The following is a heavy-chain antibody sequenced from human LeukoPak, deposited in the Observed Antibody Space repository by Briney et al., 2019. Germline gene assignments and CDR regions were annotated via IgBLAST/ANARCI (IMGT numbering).Heavy chain of an antibody. Sequence: PSETLFLTCTVSGGSISSSSYYWGWIRQPPGKGLEWIGSIYYSGSTYYNPSLKSRVTISVDTSKNQFSLKLSSVTAADTAVYYCAREQVGVTAYHFDYWGQGTLVTVSS. J-gene: IGHJ4*02. CDR1: GGSISSSSYY. CDR3: AREQVGVTAYHFDY. D-gene: IGHD3-10*01. CDR2: IYYSGST. V-gene: IGHV4-39*07.